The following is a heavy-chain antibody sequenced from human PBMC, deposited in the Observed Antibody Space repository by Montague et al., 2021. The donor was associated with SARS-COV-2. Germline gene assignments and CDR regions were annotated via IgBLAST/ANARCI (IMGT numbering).Heavy chain of an antibody. CDR3: ARAPIYRSSWYAYFDY. Sequence: SETLSLTCTVSGDSMNNYYLSRIRQPPGKGLEWIGYINYSGSTHYNPSLQSRVTLSKDTSKNQFSLRLTSVTAADTAMYFCARAPIYRSSWYAYFDYWGQGTLVTGSS. V-gene: IGHV4-59*01. J-gene: IGHJ4*02. CDR1: GDSMNNYY. D-gene: IGHD6-13*01. CDR2: INYSGST.